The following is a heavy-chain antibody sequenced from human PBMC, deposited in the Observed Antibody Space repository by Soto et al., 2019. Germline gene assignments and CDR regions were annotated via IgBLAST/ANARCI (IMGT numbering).Heavy chain of an antibody. CDR1: GYTFSNFW. CDR2: IYPGDHET. D-gene: IGHD2-2*01. J-gene: IGHJ6*02. V-gene: IGHV5-51*01. Sequence: PGESLKISCQSSGYTFSNFWIGWVRQLPGKGLEWMGIIYPGDHETRYSPSFHGKVTISADRSINTAYLQWNSLEASDTAMYYCAVHSLIVVVPAAIDNDYYYYGMDVWGQGTTVTVSS. CDR3: AVHSLIVVVPAAIDNDYYYYGMDV.